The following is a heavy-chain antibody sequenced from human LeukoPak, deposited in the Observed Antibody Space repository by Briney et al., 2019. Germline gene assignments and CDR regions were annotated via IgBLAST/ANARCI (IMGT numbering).Heavy chain of an antibody. CDR3: AKGKDTSGYYYDGSAYYYDY. J-gene: IGHJ4*02. Sequence: GGSLRLSCAASGFTFNNYAMSWVRQAPGKGLEWVSGISGSGGNTYYADSVKGRFTISRDNSKNTLYLQMNSLRAEDTALYYCAKGKDTSGYYYDGSAYYYDYWGQGTLVTVSS. V-gene: IGHV3-23*01. CDR2: ISGSGGNT. D-gene: IGHD3-22*01. CDR1: GFTFNNYA.